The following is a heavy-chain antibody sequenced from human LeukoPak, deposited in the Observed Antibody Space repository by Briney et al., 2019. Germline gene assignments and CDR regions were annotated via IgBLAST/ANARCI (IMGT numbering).Heavy chain of an antibody. CDR3: AKSASSVWDWFDP. D-gene: IGHD6-25*01. CDR2: IGGSGDRT. CDR1: GFTFRSYA. Sequence: GGSLRLSCAASGFTFRSYAMNWVRQAPGKGLEWVSTIGGSGDRTHYADSVKGRFAISRDNSKNTMSLQMNSLTAEDTAVYYCAKSASSVWDWFDPWGQGTLVTVSS. V-gene: IGHV3-23*01. J-gene: IGHJ5*02.